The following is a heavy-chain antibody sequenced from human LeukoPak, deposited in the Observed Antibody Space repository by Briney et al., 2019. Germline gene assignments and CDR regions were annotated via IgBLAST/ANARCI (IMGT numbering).Heavy chain of an antibody. J-gene: IGHJ6*03. Sequence: ASVKVSCKASGYTFTSYGISWVRQAPGQGLEWMGWISAYNGNTNYAQKLQGRVTMTTDTSTSTAYMELRSLRSDDTAVYYCARKEYSSSFGYYYYYMDVWGKGTTVTVSS. CDR3: ARKEYSSSFGYYYYYMDV. CDR1: GYTFTSYG. D-gene: IGHD6-6*01. CDR2: ISAYNGNT. V-gene: IGHV1-18*01.